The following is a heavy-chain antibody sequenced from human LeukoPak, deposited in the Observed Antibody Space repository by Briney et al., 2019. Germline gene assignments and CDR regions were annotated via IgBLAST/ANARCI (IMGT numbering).Heavy chain of an antibody. Sequence: GASVKVSCKAAGYTFTDDGISWVRQAPGQGLEWMGWISAYNGNTNYAQKLLGRVTMTTDTSTSTAYMELRSLRSDDTAVYYCARAGAAVTTHFDYWGQGTLVTVSS. V-gene: IGHV1-18*01. J-gene: IGHJ4*02. D-gene: IGHD4-17*01. CDR1: GYTFTDDG. CDR3: ARAGAAVTTHFDY. CDR2: ISAYNGNT.